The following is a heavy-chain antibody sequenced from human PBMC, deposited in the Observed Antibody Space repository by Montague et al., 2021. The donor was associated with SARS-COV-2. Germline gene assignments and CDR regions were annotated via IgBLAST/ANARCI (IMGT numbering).Heavy chain of an antibody. J-gene: IGHJ4*02. CDR2: IYHSGNT. CDR3: PRSSRTYFGGRGYWGQGTNTIEGSKTPFFWQLEDVAAAEAAAYYWGGDSGSDTGRLDY. CDR1: GGSISIDNYS. V-gene: IGHV4-30-2*01. Sequence: TLSLTCAVSGGSISIDNYSWIWIRQPPGKGLEWIVYIYHSGNTNYTPSLEARVTVSIDRYKNQLSLNLKSVTAAATAVYYCPRSSRTYFGGRGYWGQGTNTIEGSKTPFFWQLEDVAAAEAAAYYWGGDSGSDTGRLDYWGQGTLVTVSS. D-gene: IGHD3-10*01.